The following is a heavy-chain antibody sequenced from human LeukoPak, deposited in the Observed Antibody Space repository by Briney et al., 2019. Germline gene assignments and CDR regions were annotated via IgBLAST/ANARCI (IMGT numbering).Heavy chain of an antibody. CDR3: ARDATEWFGEFHDAFDI. CDR2: IYYSGST. D-gene: IGHD3-10*01. Sequence: SQTLSLTCTVSGGSISSGGYYWSWIRQHPGKGLEWIGYIYYSGSTYYNPSLKSRVTISVDTSKNQFSLKLSSVTAADTAVYYCARDATEWFGEFHDAFDIWGQGTMVTVSS. CDR1: GGSISSGGYY. J-gene: IGHJ3*02. V-gene: IGHV4-31*03.